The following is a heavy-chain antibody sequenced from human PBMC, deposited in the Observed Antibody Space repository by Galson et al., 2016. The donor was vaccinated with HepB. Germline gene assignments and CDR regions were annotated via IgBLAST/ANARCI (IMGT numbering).Heavy chain of an antibody. J-gene: IGHJ6*02. Sequence: SETLSLTCSVSGASIDNNQWSWIRQPPGKGLEWIGYIDASGHIKYSLSLQSRVTISIDASKNQLSLNVTSVTGGDTAVYFCARDVGHLYGIRFFYGMDVWGQGTTVTVS. CDR1: GASIDNNQ. D-gene: IGHD3-16*01. V-gene: IGHV4-59*13. CDR2: IDASGHI. CDR3: ARDVGHLYGIRFFYGMDV.